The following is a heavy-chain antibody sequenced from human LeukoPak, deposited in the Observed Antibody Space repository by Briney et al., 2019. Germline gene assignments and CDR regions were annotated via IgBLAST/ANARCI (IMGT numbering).Heavy chain of an antibody. J-gene: IGHJ4*02. Sequence: GASVKVSCKASGGTFSSYAISWVRQAPGQGLEWMGRIIPILGIANYAQKFQGRVTITADKSTSTAYMELSSLRSEDTAVYYCARAGYSGYDWIYYFDYWGQGTLVTVSS. CDR2: IIPILGIA. V-gene: IGHV1-69*04. CDR3: ARAGYSGYDWIYYFDY. D-gene: IGHD5-12*01. CDR1: GGTFSSYA.